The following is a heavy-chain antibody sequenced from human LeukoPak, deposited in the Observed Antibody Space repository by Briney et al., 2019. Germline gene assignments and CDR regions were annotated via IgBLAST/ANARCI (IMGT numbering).Heavy chain of an antibody. Sequence: ASVKVSCKASGGTFSSYAISWVRQAPGQGLEWMGRIIPIFGIANYAQKFQGRVAITADKSTSTAYMELSSLRSEDTAVYYCARGKSYDILTGYYTNYYYGMDVWGQGTTVTVSS. CDR3: ARGKSYDILTGYYTNYYYGMDV. D-gene: IGHD3-9*01. V-gene: IGHV1-69*04. J-gene: IGHJ6*02. CDR2: IIPIFGIA. CDR1: GGTFSSYA.